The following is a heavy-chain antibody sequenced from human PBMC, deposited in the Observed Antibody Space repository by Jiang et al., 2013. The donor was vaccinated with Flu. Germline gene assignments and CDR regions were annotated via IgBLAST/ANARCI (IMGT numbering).Heavy chain of an antibody. V-gene: IGHV1-69*01. CDR3: ARCREWFGELFSYYFDY. J-gene: IGHJ4*02. CDR1: GGTFSSYA. D-gene: IGHD3-10*01. Sequence: SGAEVKKPGSSVKVSCKASGGTFSSYAISWVRQAPGQGLEWMGGIIPIFGTANYAQKFQGRVTITADESTSTAYMELSSLRSEDTAVYYCARCREWFGELFSYYFDYWGQGTLVTVSS. CDR2: IIPIFGTA.